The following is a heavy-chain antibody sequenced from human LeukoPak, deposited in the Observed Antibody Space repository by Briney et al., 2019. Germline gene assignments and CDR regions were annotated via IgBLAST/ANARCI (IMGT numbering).Heavy chain of an antibody. CDR3: ARAYDFWSGYHFDY. Sequence: PSETLSLTCTVSGGSVSSGSYYWSWLRQPPGKGLEWIGYIYYSGSTNYNPSLKSRVTISVDTSKNQFSLKLSSVTAADTAVYYCARAYDFWSGYHFDYWGQGTLVTVSS. CDR1: GGSVSSGSYY. D-gene: IGHD3-3*01. CDR2: IYYSGST. V-gene: IGHV4-61*01. J-gene: IGHJ4*02.